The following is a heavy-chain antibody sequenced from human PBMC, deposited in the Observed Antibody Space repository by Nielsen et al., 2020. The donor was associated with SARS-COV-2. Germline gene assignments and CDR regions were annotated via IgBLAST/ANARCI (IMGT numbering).Heavy chain of an antibody. Sequence: SVKVSCKASGGTFSSYAISWVRQAPGQGLEWMGGIIPIFGIANYAQKFQGRVTITADKSTSTAYMELSSLRSEDTAVYYCAREGCSGGSCPMDVWGQGTTVTVSS. CDR2: IIPIFGIA. J-gene: IGHJ6*02. CDR3: AREGCSGGSCPMDV. V-gene: IGHV1-69*10. D-gene: IGHD2-15*01. CDR1: GGTFSSYA.